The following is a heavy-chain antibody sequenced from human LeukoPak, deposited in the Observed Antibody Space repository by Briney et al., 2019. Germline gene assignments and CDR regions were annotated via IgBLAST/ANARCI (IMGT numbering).Heavy chain of an antibody. D-gene: IGHD3-9*01. CDR1: GGTFSSYA. CDR3: ATRASYDILTGYPY. J-gene: IGHJ4*02. Sequence: APVKVSCKASGGTFSSYAISWVRQAPGQGLEWMGGFDPEDGETIYAQKFQGRVTMTEDTSTDTAYMELSSLRSEDTAVYYCATRASYDILTGYPYWGQGTLVTVSS. CDR2: FDPEDGET. V-gene: IGHV1-24*01.